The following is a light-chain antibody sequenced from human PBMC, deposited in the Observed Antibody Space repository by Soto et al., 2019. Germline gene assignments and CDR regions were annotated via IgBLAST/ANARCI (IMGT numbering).Light chain of an antibody. CDR2: DNN. CDR3: QSYDTSLRDWNWV. CDR1: SSNIGADYG. V-gene: IGLV1-40*01. Sequence: QSVLTQPPSVSGAPGQRVTISCTGSSSNIGADYGVHWYQQLPGRAPKLLIYDNNSRPSGVPDRFSGSKSDTSASLAITGLQAEDEADYYCQSYDTSLRDWNWVFGGGTKLTVL. J-gene: IGLJ3*02.